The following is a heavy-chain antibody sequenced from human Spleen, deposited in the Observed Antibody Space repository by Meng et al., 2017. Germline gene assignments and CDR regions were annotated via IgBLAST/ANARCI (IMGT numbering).Heavy chain of an antibody. CDR2: INHSGST. Sequence: QLRLPQWGARLLKPSATLSLTCVVSGGSFSDYYWSWIRQPPGKGLEWIGEINHSGSTNYNPSLKSRVTISVDTSKNQFSLKLTSVTAADTAVYYCAREASGDRWYFDIWGRGTLVTVSS. J-gene: IGHJ2*01. CDR1: GGSFSDYY. D-gene: IGHD1-26*01. CDR3: AREASGDRWYFDI. V-gene: IGHV4-34*01.